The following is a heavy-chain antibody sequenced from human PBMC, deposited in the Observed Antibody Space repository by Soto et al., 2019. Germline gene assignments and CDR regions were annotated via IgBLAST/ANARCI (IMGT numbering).Heavy chain of an antibody. Sequence: GGSLRLACAASGFTFSSYAMSCVRQAPGQWLDWVSAISGSGGSTYCADSVKGRFTISRDNSKITLYLQMNSLGAEDTAVYYCAKDLGYFSGGRCYSDYYYYGMDVWGQGTTVTVSS. CDR2: ISGSGGST. V-gene: IGHV3-23*01. CDR3: AKDLGYFSGGRCYSDYYYYGMDV. CDR1: GFTFSSYA. D-gene: IGHD2-15*01. J-gene: IGHJ6*02.